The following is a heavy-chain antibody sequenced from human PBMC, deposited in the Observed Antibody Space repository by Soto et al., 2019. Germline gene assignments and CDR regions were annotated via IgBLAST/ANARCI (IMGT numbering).Heavy chain of an antibody. CDR3: ARGELLLTWFDP. D-gene: IGHD1-26*01. CDR1: GGSISSGGYY. Sequence: PSETLSLTCTVSGGSISSGGYYWSWIRQHPGKGLEWIGYIYYSGSTYYNPSLKSRVTISVDTSKNQFSLKLSSVTAADTAVYYCARGELLLTWFDPWGQGTLVTVSS. V-gene: IGHV4-31*03. J-gene: IGHJ5*02. CDR2: IYYSGST.